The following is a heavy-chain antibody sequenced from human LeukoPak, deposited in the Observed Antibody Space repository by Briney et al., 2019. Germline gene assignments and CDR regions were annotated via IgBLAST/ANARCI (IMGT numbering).Heavy chain of an antibody. V-gene: IGHV4-39*07. CDR3: ARDLSEYQLLKVKRFEP. CDR2: IYYSGST. J-gene: IGHJ5*02. D-gene: IGHD2-2*01. Sequence: SQTLSLTRTVSGASISSSSYYSGWIRQPPGKGLEWIGSIYYSGSTYYNPSLKSRVTISVDTSKNQFSLTLSSVTPADTAVYYCARDLSEYQLLKVKRFEPWGQGTLVTVSS. CDR1: GASISSSSYY.